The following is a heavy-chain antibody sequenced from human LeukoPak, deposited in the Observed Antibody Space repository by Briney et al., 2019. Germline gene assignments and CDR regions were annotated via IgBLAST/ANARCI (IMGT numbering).Heavy chain of an antibody. CDR2: IYYTGGT. Sequence: TLSLTCTVSGDSISSGGHYWSWVRQHPGKGLEWIGNIYYTGGTHCNPSLKSRVSISVDTSKNQVSLKVTSVAAGDPAVYYCARAPHSDISAFDYWGQGTLVTVAS. J-gene: IGHJ4*02. CDR3: ARAPHSDISAFDY. CDR1: GDSISSGGHY. V-gene: IGHV4-31*03. D-gene: IGHD3-9*01.